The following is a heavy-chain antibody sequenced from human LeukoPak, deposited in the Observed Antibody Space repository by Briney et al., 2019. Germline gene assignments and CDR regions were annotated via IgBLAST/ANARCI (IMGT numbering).Heavy chain of an antibody. V-gene: IGHV4-39*07. Sequence: PSETLSLTCTVTGGSISSSSYYWGWIRQPPGKGLEWIGSIYYSGSTYYNPSLKSRVTISVDTSKNQFSLKLSSVTAADTAVYYCARVFGGYNPLFDYWGQGTLVTVSS. J-gene: IGHJ4*02. CDR2: IYYSGST. D-gene: IGHD3-16*01. CDR3: ARVFGGYNPLFDY. CDR1: GGSISSSSYY.